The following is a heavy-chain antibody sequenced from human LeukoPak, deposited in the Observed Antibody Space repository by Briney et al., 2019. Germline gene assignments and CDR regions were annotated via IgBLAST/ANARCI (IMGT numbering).Heavy chain of an antibody. Sequence: GGSLRLSCEASGFSFSTYGMIWVRQAPGKGPEWVSSISSISTYRHYADAVKGRFTISRDNTKNSLYLQMDSLRVEDTAVYYCAKNEDYYDSIVGYWGQGTLVTVSS. CDR1: GFSFSTYG. CDR3: AKNEDYYDSIVGY. J-gene: IGHJ4*02. V-gene: IGHV3-21*04. D-gene: IGHD3-22*01. CDR2: ISSISTYR.